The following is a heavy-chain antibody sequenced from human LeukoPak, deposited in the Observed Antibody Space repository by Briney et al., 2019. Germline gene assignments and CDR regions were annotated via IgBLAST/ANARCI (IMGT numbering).Heavy chain of an antibody. CDR3: ARVGSYFDY. D-gene: IGHD3-10*01. CDR1: GFTFTDYN. J-gene: IGHJ4*02. Sequence: PGGSLRLSCAVSGFTFTDYNMNWVRQAPGKGLEWVSSISSSSSSYIYYADSVKGRFTISRDNAKNSLYLQMNSLRAEDTAIYYCARVGSYFDYWGQGTLVTVSS. V-gene: IGHV3-21*01. CDR2: ISSSSSSYI.